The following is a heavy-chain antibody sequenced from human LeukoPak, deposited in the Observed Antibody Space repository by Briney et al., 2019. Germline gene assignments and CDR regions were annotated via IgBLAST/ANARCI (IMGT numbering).Heavy chain of an antibody. CDR3: ARDTPLNY. Sequence: GGSLRLSCAASGFTFSSYSMNWVRQAPGKGLEWVSYISSSSSTIYYADSVKGRFTISRDNAKNSLYLQMNSLGAEDTAVYYCARDTPLNYWGQGTLVTVSS. D-gene: IGHD3-9*01. V-gene: IGHV3-48*01. CDR2: ISSSSSTI. CDR1: GFTFSSYS. J-gene: IGHJ4*02.